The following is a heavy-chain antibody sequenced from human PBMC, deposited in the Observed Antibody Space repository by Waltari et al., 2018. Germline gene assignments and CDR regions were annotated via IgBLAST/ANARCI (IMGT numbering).Heavy chain of an antibody. CDR1: GYSFTTYW. D-gene: IGHD2-15*01. CDR2: IDPGDSYA. CDR3: ARTHIGGNLPFHN. J-gene: IGHJ4*02. V-gene: IGHV5-10-1*03. Sequence: EVHLVQSGTEVRKPGESLTISCKASGYSFTTYWITWVRQMPGKGLEWMGRIDPGDSYADYSPSFQSHVTISVDKSISTADLHWSGLKASDSALYYCARTHIGGNLPFHNWGQGTLVTVSS.